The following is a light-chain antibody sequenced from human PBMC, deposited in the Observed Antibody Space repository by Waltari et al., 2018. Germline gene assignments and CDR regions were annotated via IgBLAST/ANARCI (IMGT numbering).Light chain of an antibody. CDR2: DNN. CDR3: QSYDNNIWL. V-gene: IGLV6-57*03. Sequence: NFMLTQSHSVSESPGRTVTISCTRSSGSVTGNSMQWYQPRPGSAPTPVIYDNNQRPSGVPDRFSGSIDRSSNSASLTISGLKTEDEADYYCQSYDNNIWLFGGGTKVTVL. CDR1: SGSVTGNS. J-gene: IGLJ3*02.